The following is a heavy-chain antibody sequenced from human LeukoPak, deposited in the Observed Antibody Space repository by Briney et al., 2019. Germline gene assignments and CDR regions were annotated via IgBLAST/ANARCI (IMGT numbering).Heavy chain of an antibody. CDR3: AKEGRTYYDILTGYQPRGSYYYYMDV. D-gene: IGHD3-9*01. Sequence: PGGSLRLSCAASGFTFSSYGMHWVRQAPGKGLEWVAVIWYDGSNKYYADSVKGRFTISRDNSKNTLYLQMNSLRAEDTAVYYCAKEGRTYYDILTGYQPRGSYYYYMDVWGKGTTVTVSS. CDR2: IWYDGSNK. J-gene: IGHJ6*03. V-gene: IGHV3-33*06. CDR1: GFTFSSYG.